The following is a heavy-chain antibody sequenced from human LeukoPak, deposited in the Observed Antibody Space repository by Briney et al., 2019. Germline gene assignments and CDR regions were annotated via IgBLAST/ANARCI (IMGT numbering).Heavy chain of an antibody. CDR3: ARDGLYCSGGSCYPNWFDP. V-gene: IGHV1-18*01. J-gene: IGHJ5*02. CDR2: ISAYNGNT. D-gene: IGHD2-15*01. CDR1: GYTFTSYG. Sequence: ASVKVSCKASGYTFTSYGISWVRQAPGQGLEWMGWISAYNGNTNYAQKLQGRVTMTTDTSTSTAYMELRSLRSDDTAVYYCARDGLYCSGGSCYPNWFDPWGQGTLVTVSS.